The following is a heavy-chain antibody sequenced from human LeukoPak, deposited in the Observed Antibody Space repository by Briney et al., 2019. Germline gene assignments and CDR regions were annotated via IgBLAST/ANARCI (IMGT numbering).Heavy chain of an antibody. Sequence: GRSLRLSCAASGFTFSSYAMSWVRQAPGKGLEWISAISGSGGSTYYADSVKGRFTISRDNSKNTLYLQMNSLRAEDTAVYYCARPRVVITLDAFDIWGQGTMVTVSS. CDR2: ISGSGGST. J-gene: IGHJ3*02. V-gene: IGHV3-23*01. CDR1: GFTFSSYA. D-gene: IGHD3-22*01. CDR3: ARPRVVITLDAFDI.